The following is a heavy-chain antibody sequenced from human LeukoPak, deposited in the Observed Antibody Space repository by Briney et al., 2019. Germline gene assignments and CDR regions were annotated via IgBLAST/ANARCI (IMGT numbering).Heavy chain of an antibody. CDR3: ARDHGSSSSLPGDY. Sequence: PGGSLRLSCAASGFTFSSYGMHWVRQAPGKGLEGVAVIWYDGSNKYYADSVKGRFTISRDNSKNTLYLQMNSLRAEDTAVYYCARDHGSSSSLPGDYWGQGTLVTVSS. CDR1: GFTFSSYG. V-gene: IGHV3-33*01. J-gene: IGHJ4*02. D-gene: IGHD6-13*01. CDR2: IWYDGSNK.